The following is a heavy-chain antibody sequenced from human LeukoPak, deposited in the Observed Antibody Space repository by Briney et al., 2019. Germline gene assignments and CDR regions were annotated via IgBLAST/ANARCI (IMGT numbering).Heavy chain of an antibody. V-gene: IGHV1-2*02. CDR3: ARDRLTMVRGVKAWFDP. CDR1: GYTFTGYY. J-gene: IGHJ5*02. D-gene: IGHD3-10*01. CDR2: INPNSGGT. Sequence: ASVKVSCKASGYTFTGYYMHWVRQAPGQGLEWMGWINPNSGGTNYAQKFQGRVTMTRDTPISTAYMELSRLRSDDTAVYYCARDRLTMVRGVKAWFDPWGQGTLVTVSS.